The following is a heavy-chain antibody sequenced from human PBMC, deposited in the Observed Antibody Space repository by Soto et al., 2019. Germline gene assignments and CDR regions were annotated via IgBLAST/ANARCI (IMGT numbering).Heavy chain of an antibody. CDR1: GFTVSNNY. CDR2: IYSSGST. Sequence: GGSLRLSCAASGFTVSNNYMTWVRQAPGKGLEWVSFIYSSGSTYYADSVKGRFTISRDNFKNTLYLQMNSLRAEDTAVYYCAREQYYYDSSGYSYWGQGTLVTVS. CDR3: AREQYYYDSSGYSY. D-gene: IGHD3-22*01. V-gene: IGHV3-53*01. J-gene: IGHJ4*02.